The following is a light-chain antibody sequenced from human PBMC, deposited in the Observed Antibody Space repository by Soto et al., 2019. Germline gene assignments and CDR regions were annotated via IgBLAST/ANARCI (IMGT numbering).Light chain of an antibody. CDR3: CSYAGTYTFYV. V-gene: IGLV2-11*01. Sequence: ALTQPRSVSGSPGQSVTISCTGTSSDVGGYYYISWYQHHPGKAPKLMIYDVTKRPSGVPDRFSGSKSGITASLAISGLQAEDEADYYCCSYAGTYTFYVFGSGTKVTVL. CDR2: DVT. J-gene: IGLJ1*01. CDR1: SSDVGGYYY.